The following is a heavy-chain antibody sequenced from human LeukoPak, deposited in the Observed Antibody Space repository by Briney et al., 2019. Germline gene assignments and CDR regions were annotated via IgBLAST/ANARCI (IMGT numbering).Heavy chain of an antibody. Sequence: GGSLRLSCAASGFTFSSYALSWVRQAPGRVLEWVSAISGSGGSTYYADSVKGRFTISRDNSKNTLYLQMNSLRAEDTAVYYCAKEDYGSGSYYLHLFDYWGQGTLVTVSS. CDR1: GFTFSSYA. V-gene: IGHV3-23*01. CDR3: AKEDYGSGSYYLHLFDY. J-gene: IGHJ4*02. D-gene: IGHD3-10*01. CDR2: ISGSGGST.